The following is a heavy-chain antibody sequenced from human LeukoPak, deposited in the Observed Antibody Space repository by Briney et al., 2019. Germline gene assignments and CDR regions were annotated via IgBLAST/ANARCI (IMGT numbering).Heavy chain of an antibody. D-gene: IGHD2-21*02. Sequence: QPGGSLRLSCAASGFTFSSYAMHWVRQAPGKGLEWVAVISYDGSNKYYADSVKGRFTISRDNSKNTLYLQMNSLRAEDTAVYYCARGYCGGDCYGDWGQGTLVTVSS. J-gene: IGHJ1*01. V-gene: IGHV3-30-3*01. CDR1: GFTFSSYA. CDR2: ISYDGSNK. CDR3: ARGYCGGDCYGD.